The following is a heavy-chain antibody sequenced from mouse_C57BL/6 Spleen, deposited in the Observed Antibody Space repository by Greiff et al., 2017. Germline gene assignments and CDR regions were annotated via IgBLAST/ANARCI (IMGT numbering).Heavy chain of an antibody. Sequence: VQLQQSGPELVKPGASVKISCKASGYSFTGYYMNWVKQSPEKSLEWIGEINPSTGGTTYNQKFKAKATLTVDKSSSTAYMQLKSLTAEDSAVYYCASNWSLDYWGQGTTLTVSS. CDR1: GYSFTGYY. CDR3: ASNWSLDY. CDR2: INPSTGGT. D-gene: IGHD4-1*02. V-gene: IGHV1-42*01. J-gene: IGHJ2*01.